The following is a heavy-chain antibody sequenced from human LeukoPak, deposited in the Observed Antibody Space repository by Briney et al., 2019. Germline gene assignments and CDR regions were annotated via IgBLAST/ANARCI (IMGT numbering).Heavy chain of an antibody. D-gene: IGHD5-12*01. V-gene: IGHV1-69*05. J-gene: IGHJ4*02. Sequence: SVKVSCKASGGTFSSHAISWVRQAPGQGLAWVGGIIPIFGTTNYAQKFQGRVTIPTDESTSTGYMELRSLRSDDTAVYYCARGDSGYDYGFDNWGQGTLVTVSS. CDR1: GGTFSSHA. CDR3: ARGDSGYDYGFDN. CDR2: IIPIFGTT.